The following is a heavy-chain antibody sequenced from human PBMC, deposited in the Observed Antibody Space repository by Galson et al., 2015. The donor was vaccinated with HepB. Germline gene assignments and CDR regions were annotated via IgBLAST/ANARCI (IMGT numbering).Heavy chain of an antibody. Sequence: SVKVSCKASGYTFTGYYMHWVRQAPGQGLEWMGWINPNSGGTNYAQKFQGWVTMTRDTSISTAYMELSRLRSDDTAVYYCARDGLSSIAAAGHYYYYGMDVWGQGTTVTVSS. CDR1: GYTFTGYY. D-gene: IGHD6-13*01. J-gene: IGHJ6*02. CDR3: ARDGLSSIAAAGHYYYYGMDV. V-gene: IGHV1-2*04. CDR2: INPNSGGT.